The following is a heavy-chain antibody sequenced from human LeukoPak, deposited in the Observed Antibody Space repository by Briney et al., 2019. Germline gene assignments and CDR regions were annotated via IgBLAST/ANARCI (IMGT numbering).Heavy chain of an antibody. CDR2: IGTAGDT. Sequence: GGSLRLSCAASGFTFSSYDMHWVRQATGKGLESVSAIGTAGDTYYPGSVKGRFTISRENAKNSLYLQMNSLRAEDTAVYYCARDGYDYGDYVASVRRDNWGQGTLVTVSS. CDR3: ARDGYDYGDYVASVRRDN. D-gene: IGHD4-17*01. CDR1: GFTFSSYD. V-gene: IGHV3-13*01. J-gene: IGHJ4*02.